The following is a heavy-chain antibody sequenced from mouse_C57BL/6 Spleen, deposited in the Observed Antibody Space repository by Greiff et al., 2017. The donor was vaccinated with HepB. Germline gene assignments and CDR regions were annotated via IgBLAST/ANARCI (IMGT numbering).Heavy chain of an antibody. V-gene: IGHV1-64*01. CDR2: IHPNSGST. J-gene: IGHJ2*01. CDR1: GYTFTSYW. Sequence: QVQLQQPGAELVKPGASVKLSCKASGYTFTSYWMHWVKQRPGQGLEWIGMIHPNSGSTNYNEKFKSKATLTVDKSSSTAYMQLSSLTSEDSAVYYCARGGEYDGGYSFDYWGQGTTLTVSS. D-gene: IGHD2-4*01. CDR3: ARGGEYDGGYSFDY.